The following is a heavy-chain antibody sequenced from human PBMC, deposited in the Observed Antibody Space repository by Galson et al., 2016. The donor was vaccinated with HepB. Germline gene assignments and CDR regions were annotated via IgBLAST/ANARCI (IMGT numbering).Heavy chain of an antibody. CDR3: TRDQDGTSWNVYDV. Sequence: SLRLSCAASGFTFSGHGMHWVRQAPGKGPEWVALIYYDGGKKYYADSVKGRFTISRDNFKNTLYLQMNSLRPEDTAVYYCTRDQDGTSWNVYDVWGQGTMVTVSS. V-gene: IGHV3-33*01. CDR1: GFTFSGHG. J-gene: IGHJ3*01. CDR2: IYYDGGKK. D-gene: IGHD1-14*01.